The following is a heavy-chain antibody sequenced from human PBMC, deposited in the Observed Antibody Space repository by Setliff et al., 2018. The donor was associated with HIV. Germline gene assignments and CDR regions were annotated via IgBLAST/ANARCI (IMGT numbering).Heavy chain of an antibody. D-gene: IGHD3-10*01. CDR3: ARRGVPQQIDLDS. CDR2: INPSGGST. J-gene: IGHJ5*01. CDR1: GYTFTSYY. Sequence: ASVKVSCKASGYTFTSYYIHWVRQAPGQGLEWMGRINPSGGSTGYAQKFQGRVTMTRDTSTSTVYMELSSLRSEDTAMYHCARRGVPQQIDLDSWGHGTLVTVSS. V-gene: IGHV1-46*01.